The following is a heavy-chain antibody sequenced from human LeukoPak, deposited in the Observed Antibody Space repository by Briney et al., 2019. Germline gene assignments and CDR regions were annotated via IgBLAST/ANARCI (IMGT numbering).Heavy chain of an antibody. Sequence: GGSLRLSCAASGFTFNSYSMHWVRQAPGKGREWVAVISYDGSNKYYADSVKGRFTISRDTSKNTLYLQMNSLRAEDTAVYYCARREGTGLLDYWGQGTLVTVSS. V-gene: IGHV3-30*04. D-gene: IGHD5-24*01. CDR1: GFTFNSYS. CDR2: ISYDGSNK. CDR3: ARREGTGLLDY. J-gene: IGHJ4*02.